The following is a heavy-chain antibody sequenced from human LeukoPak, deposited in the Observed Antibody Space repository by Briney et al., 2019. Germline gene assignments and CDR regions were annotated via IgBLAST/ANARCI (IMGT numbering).Heavy chain of an antibody. Sequence: SETLSLTCSVSGASTTSYYWNWIRQPPGKGLEWIGYIYYSGSTNYNPSLKSRVTISVDTSKNQFSLKLSSVTAADTAVYYCARSYGGNHLTFDYWGQGTLVTVSS. D-gene: IGHD4-23*01. V-gene: IGHV4-59*01. J-gene: IGHJ4*02. CDR3: ARSYGGNHLTFDY. CDR2: IYYSGST. CDR1: GASTTSYY.